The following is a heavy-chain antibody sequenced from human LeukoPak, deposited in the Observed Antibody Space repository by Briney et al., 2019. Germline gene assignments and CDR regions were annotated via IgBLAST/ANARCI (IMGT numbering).Heavy chain of an antibody. CDR1: GFTFSSYW. CDR2: IKQDGSEK. V-gene: IGHV3-7*01. CDR3: ARLVRGYYYYMDV. Sequence: LPGGSLRLSCAASGFTFSSYWMSWVRQAPGKGLEWVANIKQDGSEKYYVDSVKGRFTISRDNAKNSLYLQMNSLRAEDTAVYYCARLVRGYYYYMDVWGKGTTVTVSS. J-gene: IGHJ6*03. D-gene: IGHD3-10*01.